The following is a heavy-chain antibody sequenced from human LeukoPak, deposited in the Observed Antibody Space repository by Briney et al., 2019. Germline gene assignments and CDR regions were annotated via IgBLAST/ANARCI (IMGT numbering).Heavy chain of an antibody. J-gene: IGHJ4*02. CDR2: ISYDGSNK. CDR3: AKDEQDFSTGFDY. D-gene: IGHD1-1*01. V-gene: IGHV3-30*18. CDR1: GFTFSSYG. Sequence: GGSLRLSCAASGFTFSSYGMHWVRQAPGKGLEWVAVISYDGSNKYYADSVKGRFTISRDNSKNTLYLQMNSPRAEDTAVYYCAKDEQDFSTGFDYWGQGTLVTVSS.